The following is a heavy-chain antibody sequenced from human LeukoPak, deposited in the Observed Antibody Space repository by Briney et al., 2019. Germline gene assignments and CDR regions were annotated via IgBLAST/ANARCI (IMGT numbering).Heavy chain of an antibody. J-gene: IGHJ6*03. CDR1: GFTFDDYG. V-gene: IGHV3-20*04. Sequence: GGSLRLSCAASGFTFDDYGMSWVRQAPGKGLEWVSGINWNGGSTGYADSVKGRFTISRDNAKNSLYLQMNSLRAEDTAVYYCARGYCSGGSCYGPHYYYYMDVWGKGTTVTISS. D-gene: IGHD2-15*01. CDR3: ARGYCSGGSCYGPHYYYYMDV. CDR2: INWNGGST.